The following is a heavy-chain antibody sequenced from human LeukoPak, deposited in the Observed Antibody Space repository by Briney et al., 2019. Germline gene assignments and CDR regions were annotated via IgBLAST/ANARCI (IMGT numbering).Heavy chain of an antibody. J-gene: IGHJ3*02. Sequence: SVKVSCRASGGTLSSYAISWVRQAPGQGLEWMGGIIPIFGTANYAQKFQGRVTITTDESTSTAYMELSSLRSEDTAVYYCAISEGVPAARGWEYAFDIWGQGTMVTVSS. CDR3: AISEGVPAARGWEYAFDI. CDR2: IIPIFGTA. CDR1: GGTLSSYA. D-gene: IGHD2-2*01. V-gene: IGHV1-69*05.